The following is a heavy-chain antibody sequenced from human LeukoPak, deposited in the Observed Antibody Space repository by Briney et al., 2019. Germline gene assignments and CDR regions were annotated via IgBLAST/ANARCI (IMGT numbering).Heavy chain of an antibody. D-gene: IGHD2-2*01. J-gene: IGHJ6*02. CDR1: GGSISSYY. Sequence: SETLSLTCTVSGGSISSYYWSWIRQPAGKGLEWIGRIYTSGSTNYNPSLKSRVTTSVDTSKNQFSLKLSSVTAADTAVYYCARDKTVVVPAARYYYYGMDVWGQGTTVTVSS. CDR3: ARDKTVVVPAARYYYYGMDV. CDR2: IYTSGST. V-gene: IGHV4-4*07.